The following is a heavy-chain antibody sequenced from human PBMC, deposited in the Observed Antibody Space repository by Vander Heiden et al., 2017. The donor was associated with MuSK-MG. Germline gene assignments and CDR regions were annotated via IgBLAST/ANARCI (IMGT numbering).Heavy chain of an antibody. J-gene: IGHJ6*02. Sequence: GFSFSSYSKPLVRQAPGKGLEWVAVISIDGSNRHYADSVEGRFTISRDNSKKMLTLQMNSLKAEDTAVFYCARDQCSGNTCYSGYNYYYGLDVWGQGTTVTVSS. CDR3: ARDQCSGNTCYSGYNYYYGLDV. CDR1: GFSFSSYS. D-gene: IGHD2-15*01. CDR2: ISIDGSNR. V-gene: IGHV3-30*04.